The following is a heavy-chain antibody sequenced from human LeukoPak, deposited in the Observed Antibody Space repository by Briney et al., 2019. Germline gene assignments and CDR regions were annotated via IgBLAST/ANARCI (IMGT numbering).Heavy chain of an antibody. D-gene: IGHD3-22*01. CDR1: GGSISSGGYY. Sequence: SETLSLTCTVSGGSISSGGYYWSWIRQYPGRGLEWIGYISYSGSTFYNPSLKSRVSISVDTSKNQFSLRLSSVTAADTAVYYCARDSSGYNNFDYRGQGTLVTASS. CDR3: ARDSSGYNNFDY. J-gene: IGHJ4*02. V-gene: IGHV4-31*03. CDR2: ISYSGST.